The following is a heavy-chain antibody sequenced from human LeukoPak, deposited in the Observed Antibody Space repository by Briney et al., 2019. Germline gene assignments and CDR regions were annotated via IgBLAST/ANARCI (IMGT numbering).Heavy chain of an antibody. Sequence: ASVKVSCKAAGYTFTGYYMFWVRQAPGQGLEWMGRINPNSGGTNYAQKFQGRVTMTRNTSISTAYMELSSLRSEDTAVYYCARGQSGWHGLDFDYWGQGTLVTVSS. CDR2: INPNSGGT. D-gene: IGHD6-19*01. CDR3: ARGQSGWHGLDFDY. CDR1: GYTFTGYY. V-gene: IGHV1-2*06. J-gene: IGHJ4*02.